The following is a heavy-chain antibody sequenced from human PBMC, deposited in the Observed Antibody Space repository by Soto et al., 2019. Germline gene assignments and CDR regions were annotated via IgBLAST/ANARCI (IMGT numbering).Heavy chain of an antibody. J-gene: IGHJ4*02. V-gene: IGHV4-59*08. CDR2: IFSDGRT. CDR3: ARRGYTGQRGGFFFDS. CDR1: GDSISRYY. Sequence: QVLLQESGPRLAKPSETLSLTCTVSGDSISRYYWSWIRQPPGKGLEWVGYIFSDGRTTYNPSLDSRVTISLDTSNNQFSLRLSSVTAADTGLYYCARRGYTGQRGGFFFDSWGQGALVTVSS. D-gene: IGHD5-12*01.